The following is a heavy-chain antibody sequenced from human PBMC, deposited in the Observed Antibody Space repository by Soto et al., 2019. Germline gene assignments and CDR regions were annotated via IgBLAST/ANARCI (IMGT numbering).Heavy chain of an antibody. Sequence: GPTLVNPTQTLTLTCSFSGFSLTTSGMNVGWIRQPPGKALEWLALIYWDDDKRCSPSLKRRLTITKDTSKNQVVLTMTNMDPVDTATYYCAHRISSIWEPPPFDPWGQGTLVTVSS. V-gene: IGHV2-5*02. CDR1: GFSLTTSGMN. J-gene: IGHJ5*02. D-gene: IGHD6-13*01. CDR3: AHRISSIWEPPPFDP. CDR2: IYWDDDK.